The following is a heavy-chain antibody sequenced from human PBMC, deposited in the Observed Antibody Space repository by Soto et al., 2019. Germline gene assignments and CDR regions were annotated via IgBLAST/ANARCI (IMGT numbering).Heavy chain of an antibody. V-gene: IGHV1-58*01. CDR3: AAQGSGSWVGAYYYYYGMDV. CDR2: IVVGSGNT. D-gene: IGHD1-26*01. Sequence: SVKVSCKASGFTFTSSAVQWVRQARGQRLEWIGWIVVGSGNTNYAQKFQERVTITRDMSTSTAYMELRSLRSEDTAVYYCAAQGSGSWVGAYYYYYGMDVWGQGTTVTVSS. J-gene: IGHJ6*02. CDR1: GFTFTSSA.